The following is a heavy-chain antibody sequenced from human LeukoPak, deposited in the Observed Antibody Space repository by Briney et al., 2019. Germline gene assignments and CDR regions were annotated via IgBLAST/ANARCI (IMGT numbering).Heavy chain of an antibody. V-gene: IGHV3-48*03. CDR1: GFTFSSYE. D-gene: IGHD3-10*01. J-gene: IGHJ4*02. Sequence: PGGSLRLSCAASGFTFSSYEMNWVRQAPGKGLEWVSYISSSGSTIYYADSVRGRFTISRDNAKNSLYLQMNSLRAEDTAVYYCARVRFGELFIDYWGQGTPVTVSS. CDR2: ISSSGSTI. CDR3: ARVRFGELFIDY.